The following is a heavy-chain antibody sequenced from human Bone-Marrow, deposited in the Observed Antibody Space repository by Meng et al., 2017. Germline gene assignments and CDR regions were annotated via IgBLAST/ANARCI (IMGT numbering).Heavy chain of an antibody. CDR1: GFTFSNAW. Sequence: VQLVEAGGDLVKPGGSLRLSCVASGFTFSNAWMIWVRQPPGKGLEWVGRIKSKTDGGATDYAAPVKGRFIISRDDSKDTLYLQMNSLQIEDTGVYYCATPLHAYDNWGQGTLVTVSS. J-gene: IGHJ4*02. V-gene: IGHV3-15*05. CDR2: IKSKTDGGAT. D-gene: IGHD3-9*01. CDR3: ATPLHAYDN.